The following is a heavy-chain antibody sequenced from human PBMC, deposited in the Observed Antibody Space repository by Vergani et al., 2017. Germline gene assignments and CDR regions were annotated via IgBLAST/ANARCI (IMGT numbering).Heavy chain of an antibody. D-gene: IGHD3-10*01. CDR1: GYTLPELS. J-gene: IGHJ3*02. CDR3: AIFITMVRGVGDAFDI. CDR2: FDPEDGET. V-gene: IGHV1-24*01. Sequence: QVQLVQSGAEVKKPGASVKVSCKVSGYTLPELSMHWVRQAPGKGLEWMGGFDPEDGETIYAQKFQGRVTMTEDTSTDTAYMELSSLRSEDTAVYYCAIFITMVRGVGDAFDIWGQGTMVTVSS.